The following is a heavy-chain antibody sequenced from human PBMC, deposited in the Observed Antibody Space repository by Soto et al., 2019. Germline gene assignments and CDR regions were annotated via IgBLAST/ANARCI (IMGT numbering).Heavy chain of an antibody. J-gene: IGHJ6*03. CDR2: INSVGSNT. CDR3: ARALIRDSMDV. V-gene: IGHV3-74*01. Sequence: GGSLRLSCAASGFSFSGYWMHWVRQAPGKGLEWVSRINSVGSNTTYADSVKGRFTTSRDNAKNTLYLQMNSLRAEDTALYYCARALIRDSMDVWGKGTTVTVSS. CDR1: GFSFSGYW.